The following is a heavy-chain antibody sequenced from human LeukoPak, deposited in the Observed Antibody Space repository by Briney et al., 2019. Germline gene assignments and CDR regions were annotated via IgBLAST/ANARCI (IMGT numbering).Heavy chain of an antibody. CDR1: GYSISNGYY. CDR3: ARGAEYYAIWRGYAGYSDY. V-gene: IGHV4-38-2*02. CDR2: IYHRGST. D-gene: IGHD3-3*01. J-gene: IGHJ4*02. Sequence: SETLSLACTVSGYSISNGYYWGWIRQPPGKGLEWVGSIYHRGSTYYNPSLTSRVTITLDRSKKKFSLKLTSVTAADTAVYFCARGAEYYAIWRGYAGYSDYWGQGISVTVSS.